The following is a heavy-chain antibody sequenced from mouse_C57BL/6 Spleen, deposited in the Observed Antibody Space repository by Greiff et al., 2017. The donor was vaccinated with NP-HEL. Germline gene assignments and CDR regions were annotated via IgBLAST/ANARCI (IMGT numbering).Heavy chain of an antibody. Sequence: QVQLKESGPELVKPGASVKISCKASGYAFSSSWMNWVKQRPGKGLEWIGRIYPGDGDTNYNGKFKGKATLTADKSSSTAYMQLSSLTSEDSAVYFSARRTYGSSFAYWGQGTLVTVSA. D-gene: IGHD1-1*01. V-gene: IGHV1-82*01. CDR3: ARRTYGSSFAY. CDR2: IYPGDGDT. J-gene: IGHJ3*01. CDR1: GYAFSSSW.